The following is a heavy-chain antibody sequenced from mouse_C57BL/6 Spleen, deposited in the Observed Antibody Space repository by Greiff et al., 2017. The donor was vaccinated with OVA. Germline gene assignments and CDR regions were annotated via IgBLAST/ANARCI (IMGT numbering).Heavy chain of an antibody. J-gene: IGHJ1*03. CDR2: IDPSDSYT. CDR3: ARKGYYGSSYGYFDV. Sequence: QVHVKQPGAELVMPGASVKLSCKASGYTFTSYWMHWVKQRPGQGLEWIGEIDPSDSYTNYNQKFKGKSTLTVDKSSSTAYMQLSSLTSEDSAVYYCARKGYYGSSYGYFDVWGTGTTVTVSS. D-gene: IGHD1-1*01. V-gene: IGHV1-69*01. CDR1: GYTFTSYW.